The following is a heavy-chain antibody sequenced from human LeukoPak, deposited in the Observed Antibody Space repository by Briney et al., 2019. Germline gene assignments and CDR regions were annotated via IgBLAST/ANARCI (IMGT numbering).Heavy chain of an antibody. CDR2: IKADGVFT. CDR3: ARKLMSSRRFEY. CDR1: GFAFNVFG. D-gene: IGHD2-8*01. J-gene: IGHJ4*02. V-gene: IGHV3-30*03. Sequence: PGRSLRLSCEGSGFAFNVFGMHWIRQAPGKGLEWVAFIKADGVFTNYAEAVKGRFTISRDNSDNTVFLQMESVRPDDTAVYYCARKLMSSRRFEYWGQGTLVTVSS.